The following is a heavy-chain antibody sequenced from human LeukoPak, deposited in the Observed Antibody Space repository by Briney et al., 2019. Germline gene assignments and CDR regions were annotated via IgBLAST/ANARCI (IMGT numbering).Heavy chain of an antibody. V-gene: IGHV4-34*01. CDR2: TNHSGST. CDR1: GGSFSGYY. CDR3: ARGLFYDSSGYYPYFFDY. D-gene: IGHD3-22*01. Sequence: PSETLSLTCAVYGGSFSGYYWSWIRQPPGKGLEWIGETNHSGSTNYNPSLKSRVTISVDTSKNQFSLKLSSVTAADTAVYYCARGLFYDSSGYYPYFFDYWGQGTLVTVSS. J-gene: IGHJ4*02.